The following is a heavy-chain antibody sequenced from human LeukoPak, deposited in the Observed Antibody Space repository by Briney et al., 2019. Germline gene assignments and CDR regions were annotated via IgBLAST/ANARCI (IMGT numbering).Heavy chain of an antibody. CDR2: INPNSGGT. Sequence: ASVKVPCKASGYTFTGYYMHWVRQAPGQGLEWMGWINPNSGGTNYAQKFQGRVTMTRDTSISTAYMELSRLRSDDTAVYYCAREGVGYSSGWYPGFDYWGQGTLVTVSS. CDR1: GYTFTGYY. CDR3: AREGVGYSSGWYPGFDY. D-gene: IGHD6-19*01. J-gene: IGHJ4*02. V-gene: IGHV1-2*02.